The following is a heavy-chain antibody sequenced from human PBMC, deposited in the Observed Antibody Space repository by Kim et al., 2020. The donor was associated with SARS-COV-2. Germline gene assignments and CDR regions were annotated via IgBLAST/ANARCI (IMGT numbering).Heavy chain of an antibody. CDR2: IYSGGST. CDR3: LTYYYDSSGSGANDAFDI. Sequence: GGSLRLSCAASGFTVSSNYMSWVRQAPGKGLEWVSVIYSGGSTYYADSVKGRFTISRDNSKNTLYLQMNSLRAEDTAVYYCLTYYYDSSGSGANDAFDIWGQGTMVTVSS. CDR1: GFTVSSNY. D-gene: IGHD3-22*01. J-gene: IGHJ3*02. V-gene: IGHV3-53*01.